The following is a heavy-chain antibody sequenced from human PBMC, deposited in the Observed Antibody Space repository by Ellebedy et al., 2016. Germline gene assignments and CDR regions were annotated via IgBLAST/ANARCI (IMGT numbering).Heavy chain of an antibody. D-gene: IGHD3-16*01. CDR1: GFTFSSYW. V-gene: IGHV3-7*01. Sequence: GESLKISXAASGFTFSSYWMSWVRQAPGKGLEWVANIKQDGSEKYYVDSVKGRFTISRDNAKNSLYLQMNSLRAEDTAVYYCAGPGGWGDLFDYWGQGTLVTVSS. CDR3: AGPGGWGDLFDY. CDR2: IKQDGSEK. J-gene: IGHJ4*02.